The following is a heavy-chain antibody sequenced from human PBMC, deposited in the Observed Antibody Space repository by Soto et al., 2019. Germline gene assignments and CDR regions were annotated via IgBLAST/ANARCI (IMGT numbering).Heavy chain of an antibody. CDR2: LHYSGSA. D-gene: IGHD1-26*01. CDR3: ARSGHSFAGAM. Sequence: KPSETLSLTCTVSGAYMYYYYGSWSRHSPGKGLKHIGYLHYSGSANYNPSLRSRVPTSMDTSKNQSPLELRSVTAADPAIYHCARSGHSFAGAMWGQG. V-gene: IGHV4-59*03. CDR1: GAYMYYYY. J-gene: IGHJ4*02.